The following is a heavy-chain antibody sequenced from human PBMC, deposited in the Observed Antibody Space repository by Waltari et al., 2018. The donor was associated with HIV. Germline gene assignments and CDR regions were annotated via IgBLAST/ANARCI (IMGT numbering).Heavy chain of an antibody. CDR2: ISYDGSNK. CDR1: GFTFSSYG. J-gene: IGHJ6*02. Sequence: QVQLVESGGGVVQPGRSLRLSCAASGFTFSSYGMHWVRQAPGKGLEWVAVISYDGSNKYYADSVKGRFTISRDNSKNTLYLQMNSLRAEDTAVYYCAKAAVLRYFDWPRGGIDVWGQGTTVTVSS. CDR3: AKAAVLRYFDWPRGGIDV. D-gene: IGHD3-9*01. V-gene: IGHV3-30*18.